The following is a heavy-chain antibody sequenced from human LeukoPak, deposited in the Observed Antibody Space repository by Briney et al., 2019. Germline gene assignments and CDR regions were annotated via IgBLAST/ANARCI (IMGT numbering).Heavy chain of an antibody. CDR2: IRYDGSNK. CDR3: TTDRGDYGDYIRH. J-gene: IGHJ4*02. CDR1: GFTFSSYG. Sequence: GGSLRLSCAASGFTFSSYGMHWVRQAPGKGLEWVAFIRYDGSNKYYADSVKGRFTISRDNSKNTLYLQMNSLRTEDTAMYFCTTDRGDYGDYIRHWGQGTLVTVSS. D-gene: IGHD4-17*01. V-gene: IGHV3-30*02.